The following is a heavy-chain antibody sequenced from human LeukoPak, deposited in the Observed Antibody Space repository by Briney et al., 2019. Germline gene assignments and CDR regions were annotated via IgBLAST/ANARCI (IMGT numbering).Heavy chain of an antibody. V-gene: IGHV1-8*01. CDR3: ARVPRLVVPAAILFDP. CDR2: MNPNSGNT. Sequence: ASVKVSCKASGYTFTSYDINWVRQATGQGLEWMGWMNPNSGNTGYAQKFQGRVTMTRNTSISTAYMELSSLRSEDTAAYYCARVPRLVVPAAILFDPWGQGTLVTVSS. D-gene: IGHD2-2*01. CDR1: GYTFTSYD. J-gene: IGHJ5*02.